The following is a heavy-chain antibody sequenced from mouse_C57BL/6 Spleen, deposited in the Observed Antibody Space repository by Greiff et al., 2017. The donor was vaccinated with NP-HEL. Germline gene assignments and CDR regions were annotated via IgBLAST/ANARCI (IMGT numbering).Heavy chain of an antibody. CDR3: TGSSGPYAMDY. Sequence: VQLQQSGPELVKPGASVKISCKASGYTFTDYYMNWVKQSHGKSLEWIGDINPNNGGTSYNQKFKGKATLTVDKSSSTAYMELRSLTSEDSAVYYCTGSSGPYAMDYWGQGTSVTVSS. J-gene: IGHJ4*01. CDR2: INPNNGGT. D-gene: IGHD3-2*02. CDR1: GYTFTDYY. V-gene: IGHV1-26*01.